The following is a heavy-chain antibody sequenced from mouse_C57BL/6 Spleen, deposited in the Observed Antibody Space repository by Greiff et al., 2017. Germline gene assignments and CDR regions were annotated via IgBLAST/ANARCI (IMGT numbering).Heavy chain of an antibody. J-gene: IGHJ1*03. CDR3: GRTQNYGSSHWYFDV. D-gene: IGHD1-1*01. CDR1: GYTFTSYW. Sequence: QVQLQQPGAELVRPGTSVKLSCKASGYTFTSYWMHWVKQRPGQGLEWIGVIDPSDSYTNYNQKFKGKATLTVDTSSSTAYMQLSSLTAEDSAVYYWGRTQNYGSSHWYFDVGGTGTTVTVSS. CDR2: IDPSDSYT. V-gene: IGHV1-59*01.